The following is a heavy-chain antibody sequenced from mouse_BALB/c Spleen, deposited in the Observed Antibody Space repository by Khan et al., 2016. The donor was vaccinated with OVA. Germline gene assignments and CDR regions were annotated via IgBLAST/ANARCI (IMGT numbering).Heavy chain of an antibody. CDR3: ARGGWDVFAY. V-gene: IGHV1-77*01. J-gene: IGHJ3*01. CDR1: GYIFTDYV. Sequence: QVQLQQSGPELVKPGASVKMSCKASGYIFTDYVMNWVKQRTGQGLEWIGQIYPGSDSTYYNEKFKDKATLTADRSSSTAYMQLNSLTSEDSAVYLCARGGWDVFAYWGQGTLVTVSA. CDR2: IYPGSDST. D-gene: IGHD4-1*01.